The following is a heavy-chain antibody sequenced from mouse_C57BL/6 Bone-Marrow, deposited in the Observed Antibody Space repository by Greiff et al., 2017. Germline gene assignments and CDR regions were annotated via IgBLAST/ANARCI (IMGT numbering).Heavy chain of an antibody. Sequence: VKLQESGAELARPGASVKLSCKASGYTFTSYGISWVKQRTGQGLEWIGEIYPRSGNTYYNEKFKGKATLTVDKSSSTAYMALRSLTSEDSAFYYCARAVITTVVPSVDYWGQGTTLTVSS. CDR2: IYPRSGNT. CDR1: GYTFTSYG. V-gene: IGHV1-81*01. J-gene: IGHJ2*01. D-gene: IGHD1-1*01. CDR3: ARAVITTVVPSVDY.